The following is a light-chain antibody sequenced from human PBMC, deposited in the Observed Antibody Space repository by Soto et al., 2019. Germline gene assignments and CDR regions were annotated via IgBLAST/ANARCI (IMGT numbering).Light chain of an antibody. Sequence: DIQMTQSPSTLSASVGDRVTITCRASQTIDTALAWYQQKAGEAPKLLIYQASTLQSGVPSRFSGSGSGTDFTLTVSSLQPDDFATYFCLQYIRHWTFGQGTKVEIK. CDR1: QTIDTA. V-gene: IGKV1-5*03. CDR3: LQYIRHWT. J-gene: IGKJ1*01. CDR2: QAS.